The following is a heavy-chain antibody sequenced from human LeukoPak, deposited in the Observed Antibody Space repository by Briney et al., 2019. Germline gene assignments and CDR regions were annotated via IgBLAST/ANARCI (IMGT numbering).Heavy chain of an antibody. Sequence: EASVKVSCTASGYTFTGYYMHWVRQAPGQGLEWMGWINPNSGGTNYAQKFQGRVTMTRDTSISTAYMELSRLRSDDTAVYYCARVKKAYYYDSSGYYSFDYWGQGTLVTVSS. V-gene: IGHV1-2*02. J-gene: IGHJ4*02. D-gene: IGHD3-22*01. CDR3: ARVKKAYYYDSSGYYSFDY. CDR1: GYTFTGYY. CDR2: INPNSGGT.